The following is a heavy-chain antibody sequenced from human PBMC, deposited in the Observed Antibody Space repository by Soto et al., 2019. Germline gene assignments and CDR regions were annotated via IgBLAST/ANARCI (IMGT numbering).Heavy chain of an antibody. J-gene: IGHJ4*02. CDR3: ARAVGATSPDY. V-gene: IGHV3-9*01. CDR1: GFTFDDYA. CDR2: ISWNSGNI. D-gene: IGHD1-26*01. Sequence: GGSLRLSCAASGFTFDDYAMHWVRQVLGKGLEWVSSISWNSGNIGYADSVKGRFTTSRDNTKNIVYLQMNSLSADDSAVYYCARAVGATSPDYWGQGTLVTVSS.